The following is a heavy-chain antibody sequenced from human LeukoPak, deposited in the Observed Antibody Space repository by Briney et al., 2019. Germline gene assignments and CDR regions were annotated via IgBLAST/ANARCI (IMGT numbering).Heavy chain of an antibody. CDR1: GFTFSSYS. D-gene: IGHD3-3*01. CDR2: ISSSSSYI. J-gene: IGHJ4*02. CDR3: ATYYDFWSGPAKFDY. V-gene: IGHV3-21*01. Sequence: PGGSLRLSCAASGFTFSSYSMNWVRQAPGKGLEWVSSISSSSSYIYYADSVKGRFTISRDNAKNSLYLQMNSLRAEDTAVYYCATYYDFWSGPAKFDYWGQGTLVTVSS.